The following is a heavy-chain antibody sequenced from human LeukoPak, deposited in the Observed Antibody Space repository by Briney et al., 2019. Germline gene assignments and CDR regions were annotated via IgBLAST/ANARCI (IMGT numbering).Heavy chain of an antibody. D-gene: IGHD6-13*01. J-gene: IGHJ4*02. CDR3: ARIDSSSWYGDLAY. CDR2: ISSSSTI. Sequence: PGGSLRLSCAASGFTFSSYSMNWVRQAPGKGLEWVSYISSSSTIYYADSVKGRFTISRDNAKNSLYLQMNSLRDEDTAVYYCARIDSSSWYGDLAYWGQGTLVTVSS. CDR1: GFTFSSYS. V-gene: IGHV3-48*02.